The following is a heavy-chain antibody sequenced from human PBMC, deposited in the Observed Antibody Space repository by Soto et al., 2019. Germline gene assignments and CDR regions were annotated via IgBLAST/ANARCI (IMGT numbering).Heavy chain of an antibody. CDR3: AKGLINGRWYAAD. CDR2: ITDSGTGT. Sequence: EVHLLESGGGLVQPGESLRLSCGASGFTFSSCVMSWVRQAPGKGLEWVSCITDSGTGTYYADSVKGRFTISRDNSKNTMYLQVNNLRAEDTGVYYFAKGLINGRWYAADWGQGTLVTVSS. J-gene: IGHJ4*02. D-gene: IGHD6-13*01. CDR1: GFTFSSCV. V-gene: IGHV3-23*01.